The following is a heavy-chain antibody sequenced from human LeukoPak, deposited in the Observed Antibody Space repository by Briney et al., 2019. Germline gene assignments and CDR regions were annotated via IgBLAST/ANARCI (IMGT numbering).Heavy chain of an antibody. V-gene: IGHV3-7*01. CDR1: GFTFSNYV. CDR2: IKQDGSEK. CDR3: ARGRFMVRGVMTYYFDY. Sequence: PGGSLRLSCAASGFTFSNYVMDWVRQAPGKGLEWVANIKQDGSEKYYVDSVKGRFTISRDNAKNSLYLQMNSLRAEDTAVYYCARGRFMVRGVMTYYFDYWGQGTLVTVSS. D-gene: IGHD3-10*01. J-gene: IGHJ4*02.